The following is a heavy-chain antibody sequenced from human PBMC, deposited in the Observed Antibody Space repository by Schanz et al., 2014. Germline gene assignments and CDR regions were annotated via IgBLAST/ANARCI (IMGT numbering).Heavy chain of an antibody. CDR1: GFSLDIFA. Sequence: EVHLLESGGGLVEPGGSLRLSCATSGFSLDIFAVSWVRQAPGKGLEWVSGFDAHDGRAYYADSAKGRFTISRDNAKNSLYLEMNSLRAEDTALYYCARDRRNADLDYWGQGTLXTVSS. V-gene: IGHV3-23*01. J-gene: IGHJ4*02. CDR2: FDAHDGRA. D-gene: IGHD1-1*01. CDR3: ARDRRNADLDY.